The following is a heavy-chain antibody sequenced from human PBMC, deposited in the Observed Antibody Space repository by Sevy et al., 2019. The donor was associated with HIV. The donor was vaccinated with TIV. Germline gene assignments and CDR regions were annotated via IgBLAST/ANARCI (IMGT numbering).Heavy chain of an antibody. J-gene: IGHJ6*02. CDR1: GGSFSGYY. V-gene: IGHV4-34*01. CDR3: ARDYYGMDV. CDR2: INHSGST. Sequence: SETLSLTCAVYGGSFSGYYWSWIRQPPGKGLEWIGEINHSGSTNYNPSLKSRVTISVDTSKNQFSLKLSSVTAADTAVYYCARDYYGMDVWGQGTTVTVSS.